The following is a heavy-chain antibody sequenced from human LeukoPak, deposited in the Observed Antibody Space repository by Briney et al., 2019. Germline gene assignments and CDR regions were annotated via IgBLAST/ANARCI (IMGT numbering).Heavy chain of an antibody. CDR2: ISSSSSYI. D-gene: IGHD2-2*01. J-gene: IGHJ4*02. CDR1: GFTFSSYA. V-gene: IGHV3-21*01. CDR3: ARDKCEGCHDDY. Sequence: GGSLRLSCAASGFTFSSYAMSWVRQAPGKGLEWVSSISSSSSYIYYADSVKGRFTISRDNAKNSLYLQMNSLRAEDTAVYYCARDKCEGCHDDYWGQGTLVTVSS.